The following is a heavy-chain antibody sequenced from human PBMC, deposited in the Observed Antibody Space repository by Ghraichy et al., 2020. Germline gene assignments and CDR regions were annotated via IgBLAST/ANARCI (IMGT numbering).Heavy chain of an antibody. CDR3: VANIVVVPAAPDWGY. CDR2: INHSGST. CDR1: GGSFSGYY. Sequence: SETLSLTCAVYGGSFSGYYWSWIRQPPGKGLEWIGEINHSGSTNYNPSLKSRVTISVDTSKNQFSLKLSSVTAADTAVYYCVANIVVVPAAPDWGYWGQGTLVTVSA. D-gene: IGHD2-2*01. V-gene: IGHV4-34*01. J-gene: IGHJ4*02.